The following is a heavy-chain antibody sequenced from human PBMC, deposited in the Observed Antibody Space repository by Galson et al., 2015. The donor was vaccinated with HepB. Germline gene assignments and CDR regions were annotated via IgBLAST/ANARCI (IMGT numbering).Heavy chain of an antibody. J-gene: IGHJ3*02. CDR3: ARDYYDSSGYYPRPHAFDI. CDR2: INPSGGST. V-gene: IGHV1-46*04. D-gene: IGHD3-22*01. Sequence: SVKVSCKASGYTFTSYYMHWVRQAPGQGLEWMGIINPSGGSTSYAQKLQGRVTMTRDTSTSTVYMELSSLRSEDTAVYYCARDYYDSSGYYPRPHAFDIWGQGTMVTVSP. CDR1: GYTFTSYY.